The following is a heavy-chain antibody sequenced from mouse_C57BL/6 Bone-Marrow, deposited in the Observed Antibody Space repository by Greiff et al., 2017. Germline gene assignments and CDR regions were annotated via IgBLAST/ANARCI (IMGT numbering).Heavy chain of an antibody. Sequence: QVQLQQPGAELVKPGASVKLSCKASGYTFTSYWMQWVKQRPGQGLEWIGEIDPSDSYTNYNQKFKGKAQLTVDTASRTAYMQLSSLTSEDSAVYYCARRAYWGQGTLVTVSA. CDR3: ARRAY. CDR2: IDPSDSYT. J-gene: IGHJ3*01. CDR1: GYTFTSYW. V-gene: IGHV1-50*01.